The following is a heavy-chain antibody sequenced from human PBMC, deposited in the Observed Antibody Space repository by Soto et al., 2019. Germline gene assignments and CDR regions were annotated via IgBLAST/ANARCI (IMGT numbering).Heavy chain of an antibody. V-gene: IGHV3-33*01. CDR3: ARGHRSFDP. CDR2: IWYDGSNK. J-gene: IGHJ5*02. CDR1: GFTFSSYG. Sequence: GSLRLSCAASGFTFSSYGMHWVRQAPGKGLEWVAGIWYDGSNKYYADSVKGRFTISRDNSKNTLYLQMNSLRAEDTAVYYCARGHRSFDPWGQGTQVTVSS.